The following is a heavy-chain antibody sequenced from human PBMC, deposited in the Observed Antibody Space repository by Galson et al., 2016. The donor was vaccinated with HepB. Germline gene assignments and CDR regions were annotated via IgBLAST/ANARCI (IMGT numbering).Heavy chain of an antibody. J-gene: IGHJ6*02. CDR1: GGSLSSGGYY. CDR3: ARDQGATIPGYYYYGMDV. CDR2: IYYSGST. D-gene: IGHD5-12*01. Sequence: TLSLACTVSGGSLSSGGYYWSWIRQDPGKGLEWIGYIYYSGSTYYNPSLKSRVTISVDTSKNQFSLKLSSVTAADTAVYYCARDQGATIPGYYYYGMDVWGQGTTVTVSS. V-gene: IGHV4-31*03.